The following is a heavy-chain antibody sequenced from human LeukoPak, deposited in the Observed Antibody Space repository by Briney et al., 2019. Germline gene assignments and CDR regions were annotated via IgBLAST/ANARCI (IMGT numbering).Heavy chain of an antibody. D-gene: IGHD3-10*01. J-gene: IGHJ6*03. CDR1: GFTFSSYS. CDR2: ISSSSSTI. CDR3: ARDQDHGVGSDYYYMDV. Sequence: QSGGSLRLSCAASGFTFSSYSMNWVRQAPGKGLEWVSYISSSSSTIYYADSVKGRFTISRDNAKNSLYLQMNSLRAEDTAVYYCARDQDHGVGSDYYYMDVWGKGTTVTVSS. V-gene: IGHV3-48*01.